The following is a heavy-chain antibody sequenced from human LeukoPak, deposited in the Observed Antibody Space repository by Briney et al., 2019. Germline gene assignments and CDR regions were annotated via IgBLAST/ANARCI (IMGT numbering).Heavy chain of an antibody. Sequence: ASVKVSCKASGSTFTGYYMHWVRQAPGQGLEWMGWINPNSGGTNYAQRFQGRVTMTRDTSISTAYMELRSLRSDDTAVYYCARDHWSYCSGGSCYSSDYWGQGTLVTVSS. J-gene: IGHJ4*02. V-gene: IGHV1-2*02. CDR1: GSTFTGYY. D-gene: IGHD2-15*01. CDR2: INPNSGGT. CDR3: ARDHWSYCSGGSCYSSDY.